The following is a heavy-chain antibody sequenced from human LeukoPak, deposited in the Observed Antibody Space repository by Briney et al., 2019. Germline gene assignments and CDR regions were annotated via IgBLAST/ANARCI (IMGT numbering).Heavy chain of an antibody. CDR1: GFTCSSYA. Sequence: GRSLRLSCAASGFTCSSYAMHWVRQAPGKGLEWVAVTWQDGNKAYADSVKGRFTISRDNSKNTLFLQMNGLRAEDTVMYYCAKEWSAFDMWGQGTMVTVSS. D-gene: IGHD2-8*01. CDR2: TWQDGNK. CDR3: AKEWSAFDM. V-gene: IGHV3-33*06. J-gene: IGHJ3*02.